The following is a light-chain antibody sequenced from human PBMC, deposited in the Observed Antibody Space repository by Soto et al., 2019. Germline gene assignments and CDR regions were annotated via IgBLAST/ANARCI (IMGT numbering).Light chain of an antibody. Sequence: DIQMTHSPSSVSASVGARVTITYRASQGICTWLAWYQQKPGKAPNLLIYTASSLQSGVPSRFSGTGSGTEFTLTINNLQTEDFATYDCQQAASFPITFGQGTRLEIK. CDR1: QGICTW. CDR2: TAS. CDR3: QQAASFPIT. V-gene: IGKV1-12*01. J-gene: IGKJ5*01.